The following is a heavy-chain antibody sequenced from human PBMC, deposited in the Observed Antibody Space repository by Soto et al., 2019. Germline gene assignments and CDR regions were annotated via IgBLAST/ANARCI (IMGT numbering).Heavy chain of an antibody. V-gene: IGHV1-3*01. CDR3: ARDDVGSAWPY. D-gene: IGHD6-19*01. Sequence: QVQLEQSGADVKKPGASVKVSCKTPGYNCIENAVHWVRQAPGQGLVWMGWINCDNGNTKYSPKMQGRLTISRDKSATTVYMELSALTSEDAAVYFCARDDVGSAWPYWGQGTLVSVSS. CDR1: GYNCIENA. CDR2: INCDNGNT. J-gene: IGHJ4*02.